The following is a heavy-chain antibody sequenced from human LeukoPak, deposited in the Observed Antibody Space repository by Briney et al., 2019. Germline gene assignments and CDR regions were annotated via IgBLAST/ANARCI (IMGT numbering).Heavy chain of an antibody. Sequence: GGSLRLSCAASAFTLSSDWMTWVRQAPGKGLEWVATIKPDGSEKYYVDSLKGRFTISRDNARNSVYLQMNSLRVEDTAVYYCAVDKSWSFLLWGQGTLVTVSS. V-gene: IGHV3-7*01. CDR1: AFTLSSDW. D-gene: IGHD1-26*01. CDR3: AVDKSWSFLL. J-gene: IGHJ4*02. CDR2: IKPDGSEK.